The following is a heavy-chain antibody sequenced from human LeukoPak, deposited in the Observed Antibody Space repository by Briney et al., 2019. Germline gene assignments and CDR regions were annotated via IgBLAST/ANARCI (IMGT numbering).Heavy chain of an antibody. CDR1: GFTFSSYS. V-gene: IGHV3-21*01. Sequence: GGSLRLSCAASGFTFSSYSMNWVRQAPGKGLEWVSSISSSSSYIYYADSVKGRLTIPRDNAKNSLYLQMNSLRAEDTAVYYCARDGGAARLFDYWGQGTLVTVSS. D-gene: IGHD6-6*01. CDR2: ISSSSSYI. J-gene: IGHJ4*02. CDR3: ARDGGAARLFDY.